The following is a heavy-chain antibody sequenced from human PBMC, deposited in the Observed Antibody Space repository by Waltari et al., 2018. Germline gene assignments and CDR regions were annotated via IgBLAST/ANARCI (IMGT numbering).Heavy chain of an antibody. J-gene: IGHJ4*02. CDR3: AREVLPNATIWRSYFDY. Sequence: QVQLQESGPGLVKPSETLSLTCTVTGDSISSYYWSWIRQPAGKGLEYLGRIFTGWPPNHTTSLESRVTRTIDTSKNEFSLKLSSVTAAATAVYYCAREVLPNATIWRSYFDYWGQGSLVTVSS. CDR2: IFTGWPP. V-gene: IGHV4-4*07. CDR1: GDSISSYY. D-gene: IGHD5-12*01.